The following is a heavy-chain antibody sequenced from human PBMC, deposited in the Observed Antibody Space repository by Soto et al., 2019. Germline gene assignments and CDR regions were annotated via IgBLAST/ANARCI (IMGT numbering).Heavy chain of an antibody. D-gene: IGHD3-10*01. J-gene: IGHJ6*03. CDR2: IRGNGALT. V-gene: IGHV3-23*01. CDR3: AIGGGDYYYYYFNV. CDR1: GFTFSDYA. Sequence: EVQLLESGGTLVQPGGSLRLSCAASGFTFSDYAMTWVRQAPGEGLEWGSSIRGNGALTYYADPVKGRFNISRDNSKNTMYLQLSSLKDEDTAAYFCAIGGGDYYYYYFNVWGRGTTVSVSS.